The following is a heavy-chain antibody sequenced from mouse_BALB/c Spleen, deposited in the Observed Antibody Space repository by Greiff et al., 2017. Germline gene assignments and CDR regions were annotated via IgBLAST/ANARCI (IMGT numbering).Heavy chain of an antibody. CDR2: IYPYNGGT. J-gene: IGHJ3*01. Sequence: EVKLMESGPELVKPGASVKISCKASGYTFTDYNMHWVKQSHGKSLEWIGYIYPYNGGTGYNQKFKSKATLTVDNSSSTAYMELRSLTSEDSAVYYCARSVRSSGYKFAYWGQGTLVTVSA. CDR3: ARSVRSSGYKFAY. CDR1: GYTFTDYN. V-gene: IGHV1S29*02. D-gene: IGHD3-1*01.